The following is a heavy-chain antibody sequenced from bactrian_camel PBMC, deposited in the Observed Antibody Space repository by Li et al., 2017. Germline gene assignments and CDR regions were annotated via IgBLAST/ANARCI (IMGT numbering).Heavy chain of an antibody. Sequence: VQLVESGGGSVQAGGSLRLSCTASGFSFDGFDTGWYRQAPGKECELVSSIRRDGSTYDTDAVKGRFTISQDSAKRIMYLRMTNLKPEDTAMYYCAAGIRMVACPLRVPGPFGFWGQGTQVTVS. J-gene: IGHJ6*01. CDR3: AAGIRMVACPLRVPGPFGF. V-gene: IGHV3S55*01. CDR2: IRRDGST. CDR1: GFSFDGFD.